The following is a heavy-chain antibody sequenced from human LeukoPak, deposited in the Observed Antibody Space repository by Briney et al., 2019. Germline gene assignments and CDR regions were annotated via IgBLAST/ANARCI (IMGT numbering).Heavy chain of an antibody. CDR2: IRYDGSNK. CDR1: GFTFSSYG. D-gene: IGHD3-10*01. J-gene: IGHJ5*02. CDR3: AKFTMVRGHNWFDP. V-gene: IGHV3-30*02. Sequence: GGSLRLSCAASGFTFSSYGMHWVRQAPGKGLEWVAFIRYDGSNKYYADSVKGRFTISRDNSKNTLYLQMNSLRAEDTAVYYCAKFTMVRGHNWFDPWGQGTLVTVSS.